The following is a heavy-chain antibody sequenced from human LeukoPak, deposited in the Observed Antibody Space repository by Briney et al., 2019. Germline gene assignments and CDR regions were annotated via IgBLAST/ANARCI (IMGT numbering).Heavy chain of an antibody. V-gene: IGHV3-21*01. CDR2: ISSSSSYI. CDR3: ARDEISGYSSSHESAGYYYGMDV. CDR1: GFTFSSYS. D-gene: IGHD6-13*01. J-gene: IGHJ6*02. Sequence: PGGSLRLSCAASGFTFSSYSMNWVRQAPGKGLEWVSSISSSSSYIYYADSVKGRFTISRDNAKNSLYLQMNSLRAEDTAVYYCARDEISGYSSSHESAGYYYGMDVWGQGTTVTVSS.